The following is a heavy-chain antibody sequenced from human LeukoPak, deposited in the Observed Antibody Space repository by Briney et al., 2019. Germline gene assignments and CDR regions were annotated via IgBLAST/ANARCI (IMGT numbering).Heavy chain of an antibody. CDR3: ARVVGTDEGADY. Sequence: GGSLRLSCAASGFTFSSYSMNWVRQAPGKGLEWVANIKPDGSEKRYVDSVKGRFTISRDNAKNSLYLQMNSLRAEDTAVYYCARVVGTDEGADYWGQGTLVTVSS. CDR1: GFTFSSYS. D-gene: IGHD2-2*01. V-gene: IGHV3-7*04. CDR2: IKPDGSEK. J-gene: IGHJ4*02.